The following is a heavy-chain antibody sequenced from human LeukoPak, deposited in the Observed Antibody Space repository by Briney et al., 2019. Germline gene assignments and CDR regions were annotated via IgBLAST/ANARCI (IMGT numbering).Heavy chain of an antibody. Sequence: PSETLSLTCTVSGGSISSGDYYWSWIRQPPGKGLEWIGYIYYSGSTNYNPSLKSRVTISLDTSKSQFSLKLSSVTAADTAVYYCARDTVTTPLTGVGMDVWGQGTTVTVSS. CDR1: GGSISSGDYY. V-gene: IGHV4-61*08. D-gene: IGHD4-17*01. J-gene: IGHJ6*02. CDR2: IYYSGST. CDR3: ARDTVTTPLTGVGMDV.